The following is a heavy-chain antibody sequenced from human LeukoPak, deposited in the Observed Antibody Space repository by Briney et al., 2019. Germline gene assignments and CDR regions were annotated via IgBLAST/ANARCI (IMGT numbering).Heavy chain of an antibody. CDR3: ARMRNTGNSWVSFDY. J-gene: IGHJ4*02. D-gene: IGHD4-23*01. V-gene: IGHV1-46*01. Sequence: ASVKVSCKASGYTFTSYYMHWVRQAPGQGLEWMGMINPTGGSTSYAQKFQDRVTMTRDTSTSTVYVEWSSLRSEDTAVYYCARMRNTGNSWVSFDYWGQGTLVTVSS. CDR1: GYTFTSYY. CDR2: INPTGGST.